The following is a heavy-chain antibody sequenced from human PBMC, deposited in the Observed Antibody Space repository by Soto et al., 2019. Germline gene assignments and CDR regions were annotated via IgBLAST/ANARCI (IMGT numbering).Heavy chain of an antibody. J-gene: IGHJ4*02. V-gene: IGHV3-23*01. CDR2: LTGSSSNT. Sequence: GGSLRLSCAASGFSFGNYAMSWVRQAPGKGLEWISTLTGSSSNTYYADSVKGRFAISRDNSGNTLYLQMHSLTAEDTAVYYCANGRATYGLLTHDYWGQGTLVTVSS. CDR3: ANGRATYGLLTHDY. CDR1: GFSFGNYA. D-gene: IGHD3-9*01.